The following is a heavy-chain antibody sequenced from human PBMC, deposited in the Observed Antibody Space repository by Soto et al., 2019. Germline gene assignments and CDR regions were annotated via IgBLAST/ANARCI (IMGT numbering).Heavy chain of an antibody. CDR3: ASSAGHAGDFSYYNGMDV. J-gene: IGHJ6*04. Sequence: TSETLSLTCSVSGASIRSYYWHWIRQPPGKGLAWIGYVYTSDYTRYSSSLKSRVTISVDTSKRQFYLMLKSVTAADTAVYYCASSAGHAGDFSYYNGMDVLRKGTTVTVCS. CDR1: GASIRSYY. CDR2: VYTSDYT. D-gene: IGHD3-10*01. V-gene: IGHV4-4*08.